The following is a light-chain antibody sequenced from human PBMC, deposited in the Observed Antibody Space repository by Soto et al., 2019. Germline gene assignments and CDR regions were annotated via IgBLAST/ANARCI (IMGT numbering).Light chain of an antibody. CDR3: SSFGGGNNPGPV. CDR2: EVN. J-gene: IGLJ2*01. V-gene: IGLV2-8*01. Sequence: QSALTQPPSASGSPGQSVTISCTGTSSDVGGYNFVSWYQQYPGKAPKVMIYEVNKRPSGVPDRFSGSKSGNTASLTVSGLQAEDEADYYCSSFGGGNNPGPVFGGGTKVTVL. CDR1: SSDVGGYNF.